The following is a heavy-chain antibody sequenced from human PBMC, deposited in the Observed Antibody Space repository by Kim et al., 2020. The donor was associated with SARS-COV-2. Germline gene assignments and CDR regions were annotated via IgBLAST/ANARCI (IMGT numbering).Heavy chain of an antibody. V-gene: IGHV4-34*01. CDR2: INHSGST. CDR3: ARANIVVVPAALGLGYYYYGMDV. Sequence: SETLSLTCAVYGGSFSGYYWSWIRQPPGKGLEWIGEINHSGSTNYNPSLKSRVTISVETSKNQFSLKLSSVTAADTAVYYCARANIVVVPAALGLGYYYYGMDVWVQGTRVTVSS. CDR1: GGSFSGYY. D-gene: IGHD2-2*01. J-gene: IGHJ6*02.